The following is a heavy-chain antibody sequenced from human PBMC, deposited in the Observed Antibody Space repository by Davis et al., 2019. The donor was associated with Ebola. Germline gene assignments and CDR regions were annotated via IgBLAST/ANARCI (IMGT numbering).Heavy chain of an antibody. CDR3: AKRGGVSIYYYYGLDV. V-gene: IGHV1-8*03. CDR1: GYTFTNYD. Sequence: ASVKVSCKASGYTFTNYDINWVRQATGQGLEWMGWMNPHSGNTGYAQKFQGRVTITRNTSINTAYMELSSLRSEDTAVYYCAKRGGVSIYYYYGLDVWGQGTTVTVSS. CDR2: MNPHSGNT. D-gene: IGHD3-10*01. J-gene: IGHJ6*02.